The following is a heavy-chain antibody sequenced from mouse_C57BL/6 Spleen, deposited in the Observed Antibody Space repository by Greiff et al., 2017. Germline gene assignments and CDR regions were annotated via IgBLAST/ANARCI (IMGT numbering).Heavy chain of an antibody. CDR1: GYTFTDYE. J-gene: IGHJ2*01. CDR3: TRTGYYGSSYAFDY. CDR2: IDPETGGT. V-gene: IGHV1-15*01. D-gene: IGHD1-1*01. Sequence: QVQLKQSGAELVRPGASVTLSCKASGYTFTDYEMHWVKQTPVHGLEWIGAIDPETGGTAYNQKFKGKAILTADKSSSTAYMELRSLTSEDSAVYYCTRTGYYGSSYAFDYWGQGTTLTVSS.